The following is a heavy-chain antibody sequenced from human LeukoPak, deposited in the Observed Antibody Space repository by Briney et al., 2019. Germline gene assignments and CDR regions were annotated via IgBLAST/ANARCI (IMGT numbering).Heavy chain of an antibody. Sequence: GGSLRLSCAASGFTFSTYWMYWVRQAPGKGLVWVSRINSYGTSTNYADSVKGRFTISRDNAKNTLYLQMNSLRAEDTAVYYCARRGPYDSTGRYAMDVWAKGPRSTSP. CDR1: GFTFSTYW. D-gene: IGHD3-22*01. J-gene: IGHJ6*02. CDR2: INSYGTST. V-gene: IGHV3-74*01. CDR3: ARRGPYDSTGRYAMDV.